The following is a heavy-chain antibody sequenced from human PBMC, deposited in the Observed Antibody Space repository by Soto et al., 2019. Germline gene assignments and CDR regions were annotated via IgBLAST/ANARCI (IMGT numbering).Heavy chain of an antibody. CDR3: ARHIGCWSGGGCYSDY. J-gene: IGHJ4*02. CDR1: GDSVSSSNYY. D-gene: IGHD2-15*01. Sequence: QLQLQESGPGLVKPSETLSLTCTVSGDSVSSSNYYWGWIRQPPGKGLEWIASIYYGGSTYYNPSLKCRLTISLDTSRCQFSLMLGSVTAADTAVYYCARHIGCWSGGGCYSDYWGQGTLVTVSS. CDR2: IYYGGST. V-gene: IGHV4-39*01.